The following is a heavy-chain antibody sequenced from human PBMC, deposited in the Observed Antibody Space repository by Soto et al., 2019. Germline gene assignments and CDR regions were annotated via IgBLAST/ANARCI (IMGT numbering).Heavy chain of an antibody. Sequence: SETLSLTCTVSGGSISSYYWSWIRQPPGKGLEWIGYIYYSGSTNYNPSLKSRVTISVDTSKNQFSLKLSSVTAADTAVYYCARGNTYYDFWSGYYTHNWFDPWGQGTLVTVSS. D-gene: IGHD3-3*01. CDR2: IYYSGST. J-gene: IGHJ5*02. CDR3: ARGNTYYDFWSGYYTHNWFDP. V-gene: IGHV4-59*01. CDR1: GGSISSYY.